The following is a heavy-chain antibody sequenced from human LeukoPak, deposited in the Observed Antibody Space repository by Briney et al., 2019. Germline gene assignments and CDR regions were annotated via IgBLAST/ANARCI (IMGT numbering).Heavy chain of an antibody. CDR3: ASAAAGTPNAH. CDR1: GYTFTGYY. CDR2: INPNSGCT. J-gene: IGHJ4*02. D-gene: IGHD2-15*01. V-gene: IGHV1-2*02. Sequence: SVKVSCKASGYTFTGYYMHWVGQAPGQGREWMGWINPNSGCTNYAQKFQGRVTMTRDTSISTAYMELGRLRSDDTPMYYCASAAAGTPNAHWGQGPLVTVPS.